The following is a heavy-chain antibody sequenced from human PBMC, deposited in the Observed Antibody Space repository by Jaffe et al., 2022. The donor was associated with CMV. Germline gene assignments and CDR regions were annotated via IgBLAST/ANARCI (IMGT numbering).Heavy chain of an antibody. D-gene: IGHD3-3*01. CDR2: ISAYNGNT. Sequence: QVQLVQSGAEVKKPGASVKVSCKASGYTFTSYGISWVRQAPGQGLEWMGWISAYNGNTNYAQKLQGRVTMTTDTSTSTAYMELRSLRSDDTAVYYCARAYYDFWSGYYAKNYYYYGMDVWGQGTTVTVSS. J-gene: IGHJ6*02. CDR3: ARAYYDFWSGYYAKNYYYYGMDV. CDR1: GYTFTSYG. V-gene: IGHV1-18*01.